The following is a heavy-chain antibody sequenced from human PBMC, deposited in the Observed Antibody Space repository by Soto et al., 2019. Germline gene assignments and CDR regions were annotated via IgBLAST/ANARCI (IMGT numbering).Heavy chain of an antibody. J-gene: IGHJ5*02. CDR1: GASIYNGGYF. CDR3: AREDSSSWYGWFDP. CDR2: IHNSGSP. D-gene: IGHD6-13*01. V-gene: IGHV4-61*08. Sequence: SETLSLTCSVSGASIYNGGYFWSWIRQSPGKGLEWIGHIHNSGSPYNNPSLKSRVTISADTSMNQFSLKLSSVTAADTAVYYCAREDSSSWYGWFDPWGQGALVTVSS.